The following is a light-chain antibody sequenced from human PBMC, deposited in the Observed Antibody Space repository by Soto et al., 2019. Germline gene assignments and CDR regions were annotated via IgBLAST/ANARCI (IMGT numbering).Light chain of an antibody. CDR1: ESVSSSY. Sequence: EIVLTQSPGTLSLSPGERATLSCRASESVSSSYLAWYQQKPGQAPRLLIYGASSRATCIPDRFSGSGSGTDFTLTISSLQPDDFATYYCQQYNSYSPLTFGGGTKVDIK. V-gene: IGKV3-20*01. CDR2: GAS. J-gene: IGKJ4*01. CDR3: QQYNSYSPLT.